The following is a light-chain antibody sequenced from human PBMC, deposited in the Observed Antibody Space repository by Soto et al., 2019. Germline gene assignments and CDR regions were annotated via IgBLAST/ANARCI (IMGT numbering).Light chain of an antibody. V-gene: IGLV1-40*01. J-gene: IGLJ2*01. CDR3: SSYTSSSTLV. CDR2: GNS. CDR1: SSNIGAGYD. Sequence: QSVLTQPPSVSGAPGQRVTISCTGSSSNIGAGYDVYWYQQLPGTAPKLLIYGNSNRPSGVPDRFSGSKSGTSASLAITGLQAEDEADYYCSSYTSSSTLVFGGGTKLTVL.